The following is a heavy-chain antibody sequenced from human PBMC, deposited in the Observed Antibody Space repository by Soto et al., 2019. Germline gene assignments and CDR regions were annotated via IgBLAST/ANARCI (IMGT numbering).Heavy chain of an antibody. J-gene: IGHJ4*02. Sequence: QITLKESGPTLVKPTQTLTLTCTLSGFSLSTSGVGVGWIRQPPGKALEWLALLYWDDDKRYSPSLKSRVTITKDTSKNQVALTMTNMDPVDTATYYCTLSTIVGTILRFDFWGQGTLVTVSS. CDR1: GFSLSTSGVG. CDR3: TLSTIVGTILRFDF. V-gene: IGHV2-5*02. CDR2: LYWDDDK. D-gene: IGHD5-12*01.